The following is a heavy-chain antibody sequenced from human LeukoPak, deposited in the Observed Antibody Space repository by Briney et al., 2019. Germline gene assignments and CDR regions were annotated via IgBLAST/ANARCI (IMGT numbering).Heavy chain of an antibody. Sequence: PGGSLRLSCAASGFTASSNYMSWVRQAPGKGLEWVSVIYSGGSTYYADSVKGRFTISRDNSKNTLYLQMNSLRAEDTAVYYCASLGRPTYYYDSSGYYPAGWGQGTLVTVSP. CDR3: ASLGRPTYYYDSSGYYPAG. D-gene: IGHD3-22*01. J-gene: IGHJ4*02. V-gene: IGHV3-53*01. CDR1: GFTASSNY. CDR2: IYSGGST.